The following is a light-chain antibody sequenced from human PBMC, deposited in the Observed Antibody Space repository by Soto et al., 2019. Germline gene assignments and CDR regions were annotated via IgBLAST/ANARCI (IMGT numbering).Light chain of an antibody. V-gene: IGKV3-15*01. J-gene: IGKJ1*01. CDR2: GAS. Sequence: EIVMTQSPATLSVSPGESATLSCRASQSVSSNLAWYQQKPGQAPRLLIYGASTRATGIPARLSGSGSGTEFTLTISSLQSEDFAVYYCQQYNNGWTFGQGTKVDNK. CDR3: QQYNNGWT. CDR1: QSVSSN.